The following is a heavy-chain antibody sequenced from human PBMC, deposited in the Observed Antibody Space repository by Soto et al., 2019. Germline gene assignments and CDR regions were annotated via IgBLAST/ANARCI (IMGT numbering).Heavy chain of an antibody. J-gene: IGHJ6*02. D-gene: IGHD6-6*01. V-gene: IGHV3-30-3*01. Sequence: PGGSLRLSCAASGFTFSSYAMHWVRQAPGKGLEWVAVISYDGSNKYYADSVKGRFTISRDNSKNTLYLQMNSLRAEDTAVYYCARDYEQLAPYYYYGMDVWGQGTTVTVSS. CDR2: ISYDGSNK. CDR3: ARDYEQLAPYYYYGMDV. CDR1: GFTFSSYA.